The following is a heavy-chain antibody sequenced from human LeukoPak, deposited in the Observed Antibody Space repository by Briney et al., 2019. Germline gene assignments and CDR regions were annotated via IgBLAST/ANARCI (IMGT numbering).Heavy chain of an antibody. CDR3: ARVGEGAAKD. CDR1: GFTVSSNY. D-gene: IGHD1-26*01. J-gene: IGHJ4*02. Sequence: GGSLRLSCAASGFTVSSNYMTWVRQTPGKGLEWVSVIYSRGSTYYADSVKGRFTISRDNSKNTLYLQMNSLRVEDTAVYYCARVGEGAAKDWGQGTLVTVSS. CDR2: IYSRGST. V-gene: IGHV3-53*01.